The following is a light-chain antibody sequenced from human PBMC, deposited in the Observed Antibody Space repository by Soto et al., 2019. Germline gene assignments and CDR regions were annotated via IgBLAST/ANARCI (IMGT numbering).Light chain of an antibody. Sequence: DIQMSQSPSSLSESAGDRVTTACRASQGISTYLNWYQQKPGKAPKLLIYDASNLATGVPSRFSGSGSGTDFTFTISSLQPEDIETYYCQQYDNLPITFGQGTRLEIK. V-gene: IGKV1-33*01. CDR3: QQYDNLPIT. J-gene: IGKJ5*01. CDR2: DAS. CDR1: QGISTY.